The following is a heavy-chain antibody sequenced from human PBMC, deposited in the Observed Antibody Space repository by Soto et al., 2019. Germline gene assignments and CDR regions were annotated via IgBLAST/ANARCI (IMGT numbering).Heavy chain of an antibody. D-gene: IGHD2-15*01. CDR3: AKDESRVVVPDNWFDS. J-gene: IGHJ5*01. V-gene: IGHV3-23*01. Sequence: EVQLLESGGGMVQPGGSLRLSCAASGLTFSSNAMSWVRQAPGKGLAWVSTISDSGGSTYYADSVKGRFTISRDNSTNTLYLQMNSLRAEDTAVYYCAKDESRVVVPDNWFDSWGQGTLVTVSS. CDR2: ISDSGGST. CDR1: GLTFSSNA.